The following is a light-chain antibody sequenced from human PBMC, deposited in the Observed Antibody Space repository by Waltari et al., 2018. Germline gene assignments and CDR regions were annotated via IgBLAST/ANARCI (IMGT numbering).Light chain of an antibody. V-gene: IGKV1-17*01. CDR2: ATS. CDR1: QDLRFV. CDR3: LQHFIDPYT. Sequence: IQMTQSPSSLSASVGDRVTFTCRASQDLRFVGWVQQRPGKAPKRLVHATSTLEVGVPPRFSGSGSGRHFTLTITSLQPEDFATYFCLQHFIDPYTFGQGTRL. J-gene: IGKJ2*01.